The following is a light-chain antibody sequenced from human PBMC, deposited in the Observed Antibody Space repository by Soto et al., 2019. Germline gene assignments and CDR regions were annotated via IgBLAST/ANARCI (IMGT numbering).Light chain of an antibody. CDR2: DNN. V-gene: IGLV1-40*01. Sequence: QSVLTQPPSVSGAPGQRVTISCTGSSSNIGASYDVHWYQHLPGTAPKLLIYDNNNRPSGVPDRFSGSKSGTSASLAITGLQAEDEADYYCQSYDSSLSTYVFGTGTKLTVL. CDR1: SSNIGASYD. CDR3: QSYDSSLSTYV. J-gene: IGLJ1*01.